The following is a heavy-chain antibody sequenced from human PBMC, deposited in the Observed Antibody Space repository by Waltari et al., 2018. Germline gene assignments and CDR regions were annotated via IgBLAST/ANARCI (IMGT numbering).Heavy chain of an antibody. CDR2: CVPEDGET. D-gene: IGHD2-15*01. CDR3: ATAHCSGGSCYLEVGYYFDY. Sequence: QVQLVQSGAEVKKPGASVKVSCKVSGYTLTELSMHWVRQAPGKGLEWMGGCVPEDGETIYEQKFQGRVTMTEDTSTDTAYMELSSLRSEDTAVYYCATAHCSGGSCYLEVGYYFDYWGQGTLVTVSS. CDR1: GYTLTELS. J-gene: IGHJ4*02. V-gene: IGHV1-24*01.